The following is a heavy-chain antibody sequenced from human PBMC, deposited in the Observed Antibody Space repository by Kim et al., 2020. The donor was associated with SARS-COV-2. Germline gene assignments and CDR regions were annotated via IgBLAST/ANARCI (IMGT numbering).Heavy chain of an antibody. V-gene: IGHV1-18*01. CDR3: ARQKGITMVQGAYVY. J-gene: IGHJ4*02. Sequence: ASVKVSCKASGYTFTGYGISWVRQPPGQGLEWMGWIRTYNGDTNYAPKVQGRVTMTTDTSTSAAYMELRSLRSDDTAVYYCARQKGITMVQGAYVYWGQGTLVTVSS. CDR2: IRTYNGDT. CDR1: GYTFTGYG. D-gene: IGHD3-10*01.